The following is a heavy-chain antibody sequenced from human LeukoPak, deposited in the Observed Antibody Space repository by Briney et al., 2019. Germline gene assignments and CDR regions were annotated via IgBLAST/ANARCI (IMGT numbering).Heavy chain of an antibody. CDR1: GFTYTSYG. V-gene: IGHV3-23*01. D-gene: IGHD3-22*01. CDR2: ISGSGNSA. CDR3: ARSYYHDSSGRFAS. Sequence: GGSLRLSCAASGFTYTSYGMAWVRQAPGKGLEWVSTISGSGNSAYYGDYVQGRFTISRDNSRNTVYLQMSSMRAEDTAVYYCARSYYHDSSGRFASWGQGTLVTVSS. J-gene: IGHJ4*02.